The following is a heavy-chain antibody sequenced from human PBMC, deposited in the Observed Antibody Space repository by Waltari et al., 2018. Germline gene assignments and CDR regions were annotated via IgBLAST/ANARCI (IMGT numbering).Heavy chain of an antibody. CDR3: APLPGGSGQTFDY. Sequence: EVELVQSGAEVKKPGATVKISCKASGYPFMDYFMHWVQQTPGKGLEWRGRIDPEDGETVYSEKFQGRGTITADTSTDTAYMELSSLTSGDTAVYYCAPLPGGSGQTFDYWGQGTLVTVSS. CDR2: IDPEDGET. J-gene: IGHJ4*02. V-gene: IGHV1-69-2*01. CDR1: GYPFMDYF. D-gene: IGHD3-10*01.